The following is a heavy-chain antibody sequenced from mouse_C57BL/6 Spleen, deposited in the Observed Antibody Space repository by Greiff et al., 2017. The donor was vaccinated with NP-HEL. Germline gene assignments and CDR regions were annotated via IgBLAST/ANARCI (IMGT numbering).Heavy chain of an antibody. J-gene: IGHJ3*01. D-gene: IGHD4-1*01. CDR2: IWGVGST. Sequence: VKLVESGPGLVAPSQSLSITCTVSGFSLTSYGVDWVRQSPGKGLEWLGVIWGVGSTNYNSALKSRLSISKDNSKSQVFLKMNSLQTDDTAMYYCAVLTGGFAYWGQGTLVTVSA. CDR3: AVLTGGFAY. V-gene: IGHV2-6*01. CDR1: GFSLTSYG.